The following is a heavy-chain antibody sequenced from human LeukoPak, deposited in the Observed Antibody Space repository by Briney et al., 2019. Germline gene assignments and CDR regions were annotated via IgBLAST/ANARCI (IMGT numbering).Heavy chain of an antibody. CDR3: ARQVVYRYYYYMDV. Sequence: PSETLSLTCTVSGGSISSSSYYWGWIRQPPGKGLEWIGSIYYSGSTYYNPSLKSRVTISVDTSKNQFSLKLSSVTAADTAVYYRARQVVYRYYYYMDVWGKGTTVTVSS. J-gene: IGHJ6*03. D-gene: IGHD2-15*01. CDR1: GGSISSSSYY. CDR2: IYYSGST. V-gene: IGHV4-39*01.